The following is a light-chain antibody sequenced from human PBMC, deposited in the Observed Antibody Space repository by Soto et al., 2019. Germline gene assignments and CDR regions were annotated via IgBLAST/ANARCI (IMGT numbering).Light chain of an antibody. CDR2: GAS. V-gene: IGKV3-20*01. CDR3: QQYGSSPRT. CDR1: QSVSSLY. J-gene: IGKJ1*01. Sequence: EIVLSQSPGTLSLSPGERGTLSCRASQSVSSLYVAWYQQKPGQAPRLLIDGASSRATGIPDRFSGSGSETDFTLTISRLEPEDFAVYYCQQYGSSPRTFGQGTKVEIK.